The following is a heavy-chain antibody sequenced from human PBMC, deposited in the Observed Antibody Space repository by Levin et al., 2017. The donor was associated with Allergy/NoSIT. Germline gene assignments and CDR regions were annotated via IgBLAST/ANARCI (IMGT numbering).Heavy chain of an antibody. Sequence: SETLSLTCTVSGGSVSSGSYYWSWIRQPPGKGLEWIGYIYYSGSTNYNPSLKSRVTISVDTSKNQFSLKLSSVTAADTAVYYCARDRSEPYYHFLVAGQGGDHDAFDIWGQGTMVTVSS. CDR3: ARDRSEPYYHFLVAGQGGDHDAFDI. V-gene: IGHV4-61*01. D-gene: IGHD3-3*02. CDR2: IYYSGST. J-gene: IGHJ3*02. CDR1: GGSVSSGSYY.